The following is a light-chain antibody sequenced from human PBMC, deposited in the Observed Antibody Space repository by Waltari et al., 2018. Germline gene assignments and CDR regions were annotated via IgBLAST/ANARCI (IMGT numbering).Light chain of an antibody. J-gene: IGKJ2*01. CDR1: QSISTW. V-gene: IGKV1-5*03. CDR2: KAS. CDR3: QQYSSFPYT. Sequence: DIQMTQSPSTLSASVGDRVTITCRASQSISTWLAWYQQKPGKAPKVLIYKASTLESGVPSRFSGSESGAEFTLIISSLQPDDFATYYCQQYSSFPYTFGQGTKVEIK.